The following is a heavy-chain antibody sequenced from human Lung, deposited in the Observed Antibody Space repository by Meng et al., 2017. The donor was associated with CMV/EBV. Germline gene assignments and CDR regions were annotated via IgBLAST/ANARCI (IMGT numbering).Heavy chain of an antibody. CDR3: ARDPFIKAFDI. CDR2: IKEDGSEK. CDR1: GFTFSNYW. Sequence: GGSLRLXCAASGFTFSNYWMTWLRQAPGRGLELVAHIKEDGSEKYFVGSVKGRFTISRGNAKNSLYLQMNSLRAEDTAVYYCARDPFIKAFDIWGQGTMVTVSS. J-gene: IGHJ3*02. V-gene: IGHV3-7*01.